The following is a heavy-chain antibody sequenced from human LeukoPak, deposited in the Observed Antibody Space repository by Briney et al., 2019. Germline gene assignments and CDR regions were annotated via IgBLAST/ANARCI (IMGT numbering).Heavy chain of an antibody. D-gene: IGHD6-19*01. Sequence: PGGSLRLSCAVSGFTFSSYSMNWVRQAPGKGLEWVSYISSSGSTIYYAGSVKGRFTISRDNAKNSLYLQMNSLRAEDTAVYYCARDRVIAVAGNINLLDYWGQGTLVTVSS. V-gene: IGHV3-48*04. CDR1: GFTFSSYS. CDR2: ISSSGSTI. J-gene: IGHJ4*02. CDR3: ARDRVIAVAGNINLLDY.